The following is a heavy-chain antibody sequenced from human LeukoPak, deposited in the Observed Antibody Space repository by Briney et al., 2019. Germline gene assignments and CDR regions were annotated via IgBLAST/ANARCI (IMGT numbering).Heavy chain of an antibody. CDR3: ARDLIKIGYSSGWPRPPRGWFDP. CDR1: GYTFTGYY. J-gene: IGHJ5*02. CDR2: INPNSGGT. Sequence: ASVKVSCKASGYTFTGYYMHWVRQAPGQGLEWMGWINPNSGGTNYAQKFQGWVTMTRDTSICTAYMELSRLRSDDTAVYYCARDLIKIGYSSGWPRPPRGWFDPWGQGTLVTVSS. V-gene: IGHV1-2*04. D-gene: IGHD6-19*01.